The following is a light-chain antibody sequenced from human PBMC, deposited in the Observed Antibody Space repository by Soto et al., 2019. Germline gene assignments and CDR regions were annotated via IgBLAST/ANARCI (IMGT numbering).Light chain of an antibody. CDR1: SSNIGAGYD. CDR3: HSYDSSLSGDV. Sequence: QLVLTQPPSVSGAPGQRVTISCTGSSSNIGAGYDVHWYQQLPGTAPKLLIYGNSNRPSGVPDRFSGSKSGTSASLAITGLQAEDEADYYCHSYDSSLSGDVFGTGTKLTVL. V-gene: IGLV1-40*01. J-gene: IGLJ1*01. CDR2: GNS.